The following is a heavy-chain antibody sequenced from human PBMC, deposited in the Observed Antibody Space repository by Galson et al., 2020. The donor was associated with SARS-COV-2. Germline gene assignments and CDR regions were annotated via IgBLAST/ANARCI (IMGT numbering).Heavy chain of an antibody. CDR3: ARWGDTAMVYNWFDP. Sequence: SATLSLTCTVSGGSISSGGYYWSWIRQHPGKGLAWIGYIYYSGSTYYNPSLKSRVTISVDTSKNQFSLKLSSVTAADTAVYYCARWGDTAMVYNWFDPWGQGTLVTVSS. V-gene: IGHV4-31*03. D-gene: IGHD5-18*01. CDR1: GGSISSGGYY. CDR2: IYYSGST. J-gene: IGHJ5*02.